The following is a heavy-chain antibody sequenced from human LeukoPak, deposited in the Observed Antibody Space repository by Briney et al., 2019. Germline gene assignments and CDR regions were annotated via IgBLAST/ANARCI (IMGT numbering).Heavy chain of an antibody. D-gene: IGHD6-19*01. CDR2: VSYDGSNN. Sequence: RGSLRLSCAASGFTISSYGMHWVRQAPGKGLEWVAVVSYDGSNNYYADSVKGRFTISRDNSKNPLYLQMNSLRAEDTAVYYCAKGRINDRYSSGWYGTYYYYYGMDVWGQGTTVTVSS. CDR1: GFTISSYG. CDR3: AKGRINDRYSSGWYGTYYYYYGMDV. J-gene: IGHJ6*02. V-gene: IGHV3-30*18.